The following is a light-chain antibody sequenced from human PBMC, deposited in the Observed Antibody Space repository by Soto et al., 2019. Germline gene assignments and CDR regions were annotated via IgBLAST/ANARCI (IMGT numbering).Light chain of an antibody. J-gene: IGKJ4*01. CDR2: AAS. Sequence: DIQMTQSPSSLSASVGDRVTITCRASQSISSYLNWYQQKPGKAPKLLIYAASSLQSGVPSRFSGSGSGTDDFTLTISTLQPEDFATYYCQQSDSIPLTFGGGTKVEIK. CDR1: QSISSY. V-gene: IGKV1-39*01. CDR3: QQSDSIPLT.